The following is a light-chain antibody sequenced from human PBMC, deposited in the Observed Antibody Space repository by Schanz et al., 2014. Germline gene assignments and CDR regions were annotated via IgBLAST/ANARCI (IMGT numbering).Light chain of an antibody. J-gene: IGLJ3*02. V-gene: IGLV4-69*01. CDR3: QTWDTGIRV. CDR2: LHSDGSH. CDR1: SGHHNYA. Sequence: QSVLTQSPSASASLGASVKLTCTLSSGHHNYAIAWHQQQPEKGPRYLMRLHSDGSHIKGDGIPDRFSGSSSGAERYLTISSLQSEDEADYYCQTWDTGIRVFGGGTKLTVL.